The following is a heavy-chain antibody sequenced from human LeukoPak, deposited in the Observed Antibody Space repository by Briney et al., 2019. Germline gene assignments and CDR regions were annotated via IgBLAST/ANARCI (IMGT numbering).Heavy chain of an antibody. CDR2: IYSGGST. CDR1: GFTVSSNY. V-gene: IGHV3-66*01. J-gene: IGHJ4*02. CDR3: ARLDILTGSSFDY. D-gene: IGHD3-9*01. Sequence: GGSLRLSCAASGFTVSSNYMSWVRQAPGKGLEWVSVIYSGGSTYYADSVKSRFTISRDNSKNTLYLQMNSLRAEDTAVYYCARLDILTGSSFDYWGQGTLVTVSS.